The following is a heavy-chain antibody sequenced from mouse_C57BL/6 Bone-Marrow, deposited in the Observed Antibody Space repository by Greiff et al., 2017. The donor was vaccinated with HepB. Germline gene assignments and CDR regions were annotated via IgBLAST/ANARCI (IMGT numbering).Heavy chain of an antibody. V-gene: IGHV3-5*01. CDR2: IYYSGTI. CDR1: GISITTGNYR. CDR3: ARLYDGYFGYFDV. Sequence: EVKLMESGPGLVKPSQTVFLTCTVTGISITTGNYRWSWIRQFPGNKLEWIGYIYYSGTITYNPSLTSRTTITRDTPKNQFFLEMNSLTAEDTATYYCARLYDGYFGYFDVWGTGTTVTVSS. J-gene: IGHJ1*03. D-gene: IGHD2-3*01.